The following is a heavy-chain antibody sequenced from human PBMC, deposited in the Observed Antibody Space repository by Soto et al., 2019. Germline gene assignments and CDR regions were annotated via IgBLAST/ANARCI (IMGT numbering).Heavy chain of an antibody. J-gene: IGHJ5*02. CDR1: GFDFPDYA. V-gene: IGHV3-9*01. CDR2: ISWNSLSM. CDR3: AKSGGRIVEENNWFAP. Sequence: SLRLSCAIAGFDFPDYAMPWVRQMPGKGREWVSSISWNSLSMVHTDYEKGRFTISRDNAQNILYLRMSSLRPEYTAFYSGAKSGGRIVEENNWFAPWGQGTLVTVS. D-gene: IGHD1-1*01.